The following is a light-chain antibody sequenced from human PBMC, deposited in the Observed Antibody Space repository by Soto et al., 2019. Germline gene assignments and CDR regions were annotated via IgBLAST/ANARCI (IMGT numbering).Light chain of an antibody. CDR2: GAS. CDR3: QQRSNWLT. CDR1: QSVSSSY. J-gene: IGKJ4*01. V-gene: IGKV3D-20*02. Sequence: EIVLTQSPGTLSLSPGERATLSCRASQSVSSSYLAWYQQRPGQAPRLLIYGASIRATDIPARFIGSGSGTEFTLTIRSLKSEDFAVYYCQQRSNWLTFGGGTKVDIK.